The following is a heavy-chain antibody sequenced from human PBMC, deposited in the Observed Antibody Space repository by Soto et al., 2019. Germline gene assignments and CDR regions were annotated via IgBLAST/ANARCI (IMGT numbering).Heavy chain of an antibody. CDR2: IYYTGNT. D-gene: IGHD3-10*01. V-gene: IGHV4-61*08. CDR1: GGSISSGGYY. Sequence: SETLSLTCTVSGGSISSGGYYWSWIRQPPGKGLEWIGYIYYTGNTKYNPSLESRVTISVDTSKKQFFLKLNSVTPADTAVYYCAGGPYYFGLDVWGQGTTVTVSS. CDR3: AGGPYYFGLDV. J-gene: IGHJ6*02.